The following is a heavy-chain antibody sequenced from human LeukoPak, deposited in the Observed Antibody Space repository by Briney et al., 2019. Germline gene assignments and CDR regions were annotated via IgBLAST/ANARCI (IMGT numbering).Heavy chain of an antibody. D-gene: IGHD4-17*01. CDR3: ARAIGTYTVTTWFDP. CDR1: GFTFSSYA. V-gene: IGHV3-64*01. CDR2: ISSNGGST. J-gene: IGHJ5*02. Sequence: PGGSLRLSCAGSGFTFSSYAMHWVRQAPGKGLEYVSAISSNGGSTYYANSVKGRFTISRDNSKNTLYLQMGSLRAEDMAVYYCARAIGTYTVTTWFDPWGQGTLVTVSS.